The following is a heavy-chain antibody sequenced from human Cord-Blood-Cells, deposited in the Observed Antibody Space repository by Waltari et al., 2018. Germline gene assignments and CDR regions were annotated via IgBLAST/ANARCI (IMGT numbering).Heavy chain of an antibody. CDR2: ISYDGSNK. J-gene: IGHJ6*02. CDR3: ARDPRSSSWYYYYYGMDV. Sequence: QVQLVESGGGVVQPGRSLRLSCAASGFTFSSYAMHWVRQAPGKGLEWVAVISYDGSNKYYADSVKGRFTISRDNSKNTLYLQMNSLRAEETAVYYCARDPRSSSWYYYYYGMDVWGQGTTVTVSS. CDR1: GFTFSSYA. V-gene: IGHV3-30*04. D-gene: IGHD6-13*01.